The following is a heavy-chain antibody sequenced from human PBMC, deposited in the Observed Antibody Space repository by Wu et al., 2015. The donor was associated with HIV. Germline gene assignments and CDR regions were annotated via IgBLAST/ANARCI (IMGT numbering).Heavy chain of an antibody. CDR1: GFIFSDFG. CDR3: ARNTDSVATSLYSLGV. J-gene: IGHJ6*02. V-gene: IGHV1-18*01. Sequence: VQLVQSGGEVKKPGASVKVACTASGFIFSDFGINWVRQAPGEGLEWMGWISAQNGNRKYAQKFEGRVTLTRDTSSSTAYMELSSLKSEDTAVYYCARNTDSVATSLYSLGVWGQGTVVTVSS. CDR2: ISAQNGNR. D-gene: IGHD5-12*01.